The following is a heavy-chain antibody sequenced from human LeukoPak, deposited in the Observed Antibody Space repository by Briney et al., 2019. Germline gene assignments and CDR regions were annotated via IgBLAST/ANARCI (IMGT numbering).Heavy chain of an antibody. V-gene: IGHV1-69*04. CDR2: IIPIFGIA. Sequence: SVKVSCEASGGTFSSYAISWVRQAPGQGLEWMGRIIPIFGIANYAQKFQGRVTITADKSTSTAYMELSSLRSEDTAVYYCARDQDSSSSGDYWGQGTLVTVSS. CDR1: GGTFSSYA. D-gene: IGHD6-13*01. J-gene: IGHJ4*02. CDR3: ARDQDSSSSGDY.